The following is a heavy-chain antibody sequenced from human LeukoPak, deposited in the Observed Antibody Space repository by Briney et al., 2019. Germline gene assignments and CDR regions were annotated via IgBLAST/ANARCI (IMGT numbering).Heavy chain of an antibody. CDR2: INPGDSDT. V-gene: IGHV5-51*01. J-gene: IGHJ4*02. Sequence: GASLKISCKGSGSSFTSYWIGWVRQMPGKGLEWLGIINPGDSDTRYSPSFQGQVTISADKSISTANLQWSSLKASDTAMYYCARRIGSGWYDYWGQGTLVTVSS. CDR1: GSSFTSYW. CDR3: ARRIGSGWYDY. D-gene: IGHD6-19*01.